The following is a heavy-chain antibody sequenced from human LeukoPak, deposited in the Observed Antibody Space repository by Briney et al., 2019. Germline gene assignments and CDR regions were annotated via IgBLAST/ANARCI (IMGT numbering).Heavy chain of an antibody. CDR3: APTKRQQPPIFDP. CDR1: GGTFSSYT. CDR2: ITPILGIA. Sequence: GASVKVSCKASGGTFSSYTISWVRQAPGQGLEWMGRITPILGIANYAQKFQGRVTITADKSTSTAYMELSSLRSEDTAVYYCAPTKRQQPPIFDPWGQGTLVTVSS. J-gene: IGHJ5*02. V-gene: IGHV1-69*02. D-gene: IGHD6-13*01.